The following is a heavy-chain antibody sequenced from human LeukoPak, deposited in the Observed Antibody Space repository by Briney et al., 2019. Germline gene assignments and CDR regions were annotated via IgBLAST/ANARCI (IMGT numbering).Heavy chain of an antibody. J-gene: IGHJ4*02. CDR3: ARAVDSTGTFDY. Sequence: GGSLRLSCEASGFTFSRYAMTWVRQAPGKGLEWVSTIGGLGESTNYGDSVKGRFTISRDNSKNTLYLQMNSLRAEDTAVYYCARAVDSTGTFDYWGQGTLVTVSS. V-gene: IGHV3-23*01. D-gene: IGHD4-17*01. CDR2: IGGLGEST. CDR1: GFTFSRYA.